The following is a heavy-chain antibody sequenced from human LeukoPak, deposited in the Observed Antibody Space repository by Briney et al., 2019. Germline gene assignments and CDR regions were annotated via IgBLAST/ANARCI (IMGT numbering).Heavy chain of an antibody. J-gene: IGHJ6*03. CDR1: GGSIRSSGYY. Sequence: SETLSLTCTVSGGSIRSSGYYWCWIRQPPGKGLEWIGSIYYSGSTYYNPSLKSRVTISVDTSKNQFSLKLSSVTAADTAVYYCARHLDGYNYYYYYYMDVWGKGTTVTVSS. V-gene: IGHV4-39*01. CDR2: IYYSGST. CDR3: ARHLDGYNYYYYYYMDV. D-gene: IGHD5-24*01.